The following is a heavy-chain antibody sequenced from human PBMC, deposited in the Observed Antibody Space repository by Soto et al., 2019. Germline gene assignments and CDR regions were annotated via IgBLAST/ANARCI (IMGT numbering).Heavy chain of an antibody. V-gene: IGHV4-59*01. CDR1: GGSITSSY. J-gene: IGHJ6*02. CDR3: ARGEDAFFYYGLDV. CDR2: IYDTGISGYTPST. Sequence: PSETLSLTCTVPGGSITSSYWSWIRRPPGKGLEWIAYIYDTGISGYTPSTSYNPSLKSRVTMSMDTSKSQFSLKLTSVTAADTAVYYCARGEDAFFYYGLDVWGQGITVTVSS.